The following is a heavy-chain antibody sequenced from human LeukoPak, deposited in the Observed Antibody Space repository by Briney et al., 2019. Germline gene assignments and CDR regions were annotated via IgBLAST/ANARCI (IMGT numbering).Heavy chain of an antibody. CDR1: GLTFSNSW. CDR3: ARVSGLGMNEYYQH. Sequence: GGSLRLSCEASGLTFSNSWMHWVRQVPGKGLVWVSRINNEGTTISYADSVKDRFTISRDNAKNTLYLQMNSLRAEDTAVYYCARVSGLGMNEYYQHWGQGTLVTVAS. V-gene: IGHV3-74*01. J-gene: IGHJ1*01. CDR2: INNEGTTI. D-gene: IGHD3-10*01.